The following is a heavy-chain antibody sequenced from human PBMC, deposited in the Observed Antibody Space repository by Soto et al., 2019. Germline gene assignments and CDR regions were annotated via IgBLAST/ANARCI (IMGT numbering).Heavy chain of an antibody. CDR3: ARDRRAMVRGVTAYYFDY. V-gene: IGHV3-33*01. D-gene: IGHD3-10*01. Sequence: QVQLVESGGGVVQPGRSLRLSCAASGFTFSSYGMHWVRQAPGKGLEWVAVIWYDGSNKYYADSVKGRFTISRDNSKNTLYLQMNSLRAEDTAVYYCARDRRAMVRGVTAYYFDYWGQGTLVTVSS. CDR1: GFTFSSYG. CDR2: IWYDGSNK. J-gene: IGHJ4*02.